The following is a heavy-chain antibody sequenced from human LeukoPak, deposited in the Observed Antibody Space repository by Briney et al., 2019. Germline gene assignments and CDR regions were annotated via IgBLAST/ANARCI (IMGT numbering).Heavy chain of an antibody. D-gene: IGHD2-15*01. CDR1: GGAISSYY. CDR3: ARDGDGYCSGGSCYPTPHEYFQH. V-gene: IGHV4-59*01. Sequence: PSETLSLTCTVSGGAISSYYWSWIWQPPGKGLEWIWYIYYSGSTQSNPPPKSRVTISVDTSKIQFSLKLSSVTAADTAVYYCARDGDGYCSGGSCYPTPHEYFQHWGQGTLVTVSS. CDR2: IYYSGST. J-gene: IGHJ1*01.